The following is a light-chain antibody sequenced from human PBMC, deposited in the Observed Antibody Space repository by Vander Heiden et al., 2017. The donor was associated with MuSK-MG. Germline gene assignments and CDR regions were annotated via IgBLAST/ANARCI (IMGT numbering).Light chain of an antibody. V-gene: IGKV1-39*01. CDR3: QQSDCNRKIT. CDR2: AAS. J-gene: IGKJ4*01. CDR1: QSISSY. Sequence: DIQMTQSPSSLSASVGDRVTITCRASQSISSYLNWYQQKPGKAPKLLIYAASSLQSGVPSRFSGSGYGKDFTLTISRRQPEDFAAYYCQQSDCNRKITFGRGTKLEMK.